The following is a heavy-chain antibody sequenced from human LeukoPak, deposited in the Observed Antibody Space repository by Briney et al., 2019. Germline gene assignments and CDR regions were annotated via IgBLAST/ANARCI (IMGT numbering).Heavy chain of an antibody. CDR1: GGSFSGYY. Sequence: PSETLSLTCAVYGGSFSGYYWSWIRQPPGKGLEWIGEINHSGSTNYNPSLKSRVTISVDTSKNQFSLKLSSVTAADTAVYYCARGRVYYYDSSGYPFGYWGQGTLVTVSS. J-gene: IGHJ4*02. CDR2: INHSGST. V-gene: IGHV4-34*01. CDR3: ARGRVYYYDSSGYPFGY. D-gene: IGHD3-22*01.